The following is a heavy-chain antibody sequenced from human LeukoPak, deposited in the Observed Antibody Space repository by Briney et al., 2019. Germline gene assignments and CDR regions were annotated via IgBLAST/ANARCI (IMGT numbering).Heavy chain of an antibody. J-gene: IGHJ4*02. CDR2: IYSNGNT. CDR1: GGSISSTGHY. D-gene: IGHD4-17*01. Sequence: SETLSLTCSVSGGSISSTGHYWGWIRQSPEKGLDWIGSIYSNGNTYYNPSVKSRVTMSVDTSKNKFSLKLTSMTAAETAVYYCARSATVTTGYFDYWGQGALVTLSS. CDR3: ARSATVTTGYFDY. V-gene: IGHV4-39*07.